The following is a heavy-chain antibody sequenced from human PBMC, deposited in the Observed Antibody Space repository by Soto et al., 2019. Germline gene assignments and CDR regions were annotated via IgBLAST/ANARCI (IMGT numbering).Heavy chain of an antibody. D-gene: IGHD2-2*01. CDR1: GYTFTGYY. CDR3: ARDPQAVVTAASSPIPFDC. J-gene: IGHJ4*02. V-gene: IGHV1-2*02. Sequence: ASVKVSCKASGYTFTGYYMHWVRQAPGQGLEWMGWINPNSGGTNYAQNFQGRVTMTRDTSISTAYMELRRLRSDDTAVYYCARDPQAVVTAASSPIPFDCLGQVTLVAVCS. CDR2: INPNSGGT.